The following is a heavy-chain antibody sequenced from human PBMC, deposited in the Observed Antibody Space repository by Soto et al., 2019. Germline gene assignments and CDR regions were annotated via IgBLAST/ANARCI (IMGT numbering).Heavy chain of an antibody. CDR2: IAPVLRST. CDR1: GDTLNYYA. J-gene: IGHJ4*02. CDR3: ARATVLSFQADY. D-gene: IGHD4-17*01. V-gene: IGHV1-69*01. Sequence: QVQLVQSGTEVKKPGSSVKVSCKAPGDTLNYYAIVWVRQAPGQGLEWGGGIAPVLRSTNYALKFQGRVKITADASTSTAFLEMSSLRSEDTGIYFCARATVLSFQADYWGQGTLVTVSS.